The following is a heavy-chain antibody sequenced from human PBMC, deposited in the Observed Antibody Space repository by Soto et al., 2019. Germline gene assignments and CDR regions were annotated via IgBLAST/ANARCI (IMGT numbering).Heavy chain of an antibody. CDR2: IYRGIAT. CDR1: GFPFGRHA. CDR3: ARDRSDSSRADSFDI. J-gene: IGHJ3*02. V-gene: IGHV3-53*01. D-gene: IGHD6-25*01. Sequence: GSLRLSCAASGFPFGRHAMSWVRQAPGKGLEWVSVIYRGIATHYADSVKGRFTISRDNSKNTVYLQMNSLRAEDTAVYYCARDRSDSSRADSFDIWGQGTMVTVSS.